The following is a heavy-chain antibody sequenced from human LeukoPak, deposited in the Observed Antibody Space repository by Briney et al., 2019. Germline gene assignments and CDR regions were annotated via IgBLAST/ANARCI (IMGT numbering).Heavy chain of an antibody. J-gene: IGHJ4*02. CDR1: GYTFIGCY. Sequence: ASVKVSCKASGYTFIGCYIHWVRQAPGQGPEWMGWISPKSGATNYAQKFQGRVTMATDTSITTAYLELSSLRSDDTAVYYCATMMYSSSPRDYWGQGTLVTVSS. CDR2: ISPKSGAT. CDR3: ATMMYSSSPRDY. D-gene: IGHD6-6*01. V-gene: IGHV1-2*02.